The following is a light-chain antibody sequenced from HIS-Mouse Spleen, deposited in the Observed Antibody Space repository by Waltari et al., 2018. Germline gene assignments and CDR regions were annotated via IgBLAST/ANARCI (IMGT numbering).Light chain of an antibody. J-gene: IGLJ2*01. CDR1: NLGSKS. CDR3: QVWDSSSDHVV. V-gene: IGLV3-21*03. Sequence: SYVLTQPPSVSVAPGKTASITCGGNNLGSKSVHWYQQKPGQAPVMVVYEFSDRPSGIPERFSGFNSGNTATLTISRVEAGDEADYYCQVWDSSSDHVVFGGGTKLTVL. CDR2: EFS.